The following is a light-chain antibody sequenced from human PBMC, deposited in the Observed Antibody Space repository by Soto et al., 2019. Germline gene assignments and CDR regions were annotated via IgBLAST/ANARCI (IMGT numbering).Light chain of an antibody. Sequence: QSALTQPASLSGSPGQSITISCTGTSSDVGGYNYVSWYQQHPGKAPKLMFYDVSHRPSGVSNRFSGSKSGNTASLTISGLQAEDEADYYCSSYTSSSLHVFGTGTQLTVL. CDR1: SSDVGGYNY. V-gene: IGLV2-14*03. CDR3: SSYTSSSLHV. J-gene: IGLJ1*01. CDR2: DVS.